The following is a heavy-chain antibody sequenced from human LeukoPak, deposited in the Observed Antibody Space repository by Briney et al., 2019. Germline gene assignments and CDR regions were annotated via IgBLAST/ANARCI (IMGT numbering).Heavy chain of an antibody. Sequence: GGSLRLSCAASGFTFSSYAMNWVRQAPGKGLEWVSLISSSSSYIFYADSVKGRFTISRDNAKKSLYLQMNSLRAEDTAVYYCARPLSGATDFDYWGQGTLVTVSS. J-gene: IGHJ4*02. V-gene: IGHV3-21*01. CDR3: ARPLSGATDFDY. D-gene: IGHD1-26*01. CDR2: ISSSSSYI. CDR1: GFTFSSYA.